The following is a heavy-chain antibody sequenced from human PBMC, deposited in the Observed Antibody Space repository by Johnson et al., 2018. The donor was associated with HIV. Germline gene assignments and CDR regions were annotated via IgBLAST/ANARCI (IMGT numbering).Heavy chain of an antibody. CDR2: IDTVGDT. V-gene: IGHV3-13*01. D-gene: IGHD2-2*01. Sequence: VRLVESGGGLVQPGGSLRLSCAASGFSLSDYDMHWVRQHIGKGLEWVSEIDTVGDTYYPASVKGRFTTSRENAKNSFDLQMNSLTAGDTAVYYCSRRSTRSDGFDLWGQGTMVIVSS. J-gene: IGHJ3*01. CDR3: SRRSTRSDGFDL. CDR1: GFSLSDYD.